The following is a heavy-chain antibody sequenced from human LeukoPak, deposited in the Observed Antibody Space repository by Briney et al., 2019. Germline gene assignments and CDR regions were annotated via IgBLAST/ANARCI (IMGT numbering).Heavy chain of an antibody. V-gene: IGHV5-51*01. D-gene: IGHD2-21*01. Sequence: GESLKISCKGSGYSFTSYWIAWGRQMPGKGLGWMLIIYPGDSDTIYSPSFQGQVTISDNKSISTAYLQCSRLKASDTAMYCSARREFRRIYYGMDVWGQGTTVTVSS. CDR2: IYPGDSDT. CDR1: GYSFTSYW. J-gene: IGHJ6*02. CDR3: ARREFRRIYYGMDV.